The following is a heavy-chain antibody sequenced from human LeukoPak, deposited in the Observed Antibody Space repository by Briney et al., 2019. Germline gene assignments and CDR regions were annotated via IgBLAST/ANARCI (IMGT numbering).Heavy chain of an antibody. CDR3: ARPQPHCSSTSCYEGGFDY. D-gene: IGHD2-2*01. J-gene: IGHJ4*02. Sequence: GESLKISCKGSGYSFTSYWIGWVRQMPGKGLEWMGIIYPGDSGTRYSPSFQGQVTISADKSISTAYLQWSSLKASDTAMYYCARPQPHCSSTSCYEGGFDYWGQGTLVTVSS. V-gene: IGHV5-51*01. CDR1: GYSFTSYW. CDR2: IYPGDSGT.